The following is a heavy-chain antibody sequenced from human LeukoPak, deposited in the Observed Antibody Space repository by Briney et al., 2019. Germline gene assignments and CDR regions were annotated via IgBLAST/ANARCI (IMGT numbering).Heavy chain of an antibody. CDR2: ISGSGGNT. D-gene: IGHD3-22*01. V-gene: IGHV3-23*01. J-gene: IGHJ4*02. CDR3: ATRNYYDRRAYYYYYFDF. Sequence: SCKASGGTFSSYAISWVRQAPGQGLEWVSGISGSGGNTYYADSVKGRFTISRDNSKNTLYLQMNSLRAEDTAVYYCATRNYYDRRAYYYYYFDFWGQGTLVSVSS. CDR1: GGTFSSYA.